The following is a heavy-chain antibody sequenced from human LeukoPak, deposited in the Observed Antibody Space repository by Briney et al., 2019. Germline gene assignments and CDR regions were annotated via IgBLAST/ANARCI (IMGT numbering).Heavy chain of an antibody. D-gene: IGHD1-26*01. CDR1: GFSFRSYP. CDR3: ARALALQLGASPFDY. J-gene: IGHJ4*02. Sequence: GGSLRLSCAASGFSFRSYPMHWVRQAPGKGLEWMAFMRSDGSDEHYADSVKGRFTISRDNSHNTLYLQMNSLHSEDTAVYYCARALALQLGASPFDYWGQGTLVTVSS. CDR2: MRSDGSDE. V-gene: IGHV3-30*02.